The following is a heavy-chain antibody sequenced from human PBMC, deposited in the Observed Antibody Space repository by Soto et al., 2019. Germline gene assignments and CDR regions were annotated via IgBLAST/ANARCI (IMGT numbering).Heavy chain of an antibody. CDR3: ARGLDQPPVGLYFDN. CDR1: GGTFNSYI. CDR2: TMPVFGTA. Sequence: SVKVSCKASGGTFNSYIVNWVRQAPGQGLEWMGGTMPVFGTAKYAQKFQDRVTITADKSTSTAYMELRGLKSEDTAVYYCARGLDQPPVGLYFDNWGQGTLVTVSS. D-gene: IGHD1-26*01. J-gene: IGHJ4*02. V-gene: IGHV1-69*06.